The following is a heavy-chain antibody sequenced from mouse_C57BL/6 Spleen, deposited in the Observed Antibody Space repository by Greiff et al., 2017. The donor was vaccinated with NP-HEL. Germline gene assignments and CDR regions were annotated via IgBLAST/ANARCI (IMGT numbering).Heavy chain of an antibody. J-gene: IGHJ2*01. CDR3: ARGTGTLFDY. CDR2: ISNGGGST. V-gene: IGHV5-12*01. D-gene: IGHD4-1*01. Sequence: DVKLVESGGGLVQPGGSLKLSCAASGFTFSDYYMYWVRQTPEKRLEWVAYISNGGGSTYYPDTVKGRFTISRDNAKNTLYLQMSRLKSEDTAMYYCARGTGTLFDYWGQGTTLTVSS. CDR1: GFTFSDYY.